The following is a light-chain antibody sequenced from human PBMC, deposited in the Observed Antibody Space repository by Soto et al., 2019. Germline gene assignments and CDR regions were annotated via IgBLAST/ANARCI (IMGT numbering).Light chain of an antibody. CDR2: DAS. CDR3: QQYDNLPPL. J-gene: IGKJ4*01. Sequence: DIQMTQSPSSLSASVGDRVTITCQASQDISNYLNWYQQKPGKAPKLLIYDASNLETGVPSRFSGSGSGTDLTFTISSLQPEDIATYYCQQYDNLPPLFGGGTKVEIK. V-gene: IGKV1-33*01. CDR1: QDISNY.